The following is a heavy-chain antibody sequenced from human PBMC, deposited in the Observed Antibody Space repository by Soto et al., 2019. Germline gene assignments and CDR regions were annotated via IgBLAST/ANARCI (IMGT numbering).Heavy chain of an antibody. CDR3: ARRVYYYDSSGYYPYFDY. CDR2: IYYSGST. D-gene: IGHD3-22*01. CDR1: GGSISSSSYY. V-gene: IGHV4-39*01. Sequence: SETLSLTCTVSGGSISSSSYYWGWIRQPPGKGLEWIGSIYYSGSTYYNPSLKSRVTISVDTSKNQFSLKLSSVTAADTAVYYCARRVYYYDSSGYYPYFDYWGQGTLVTVSS. J-gene: IGHJ4*02.